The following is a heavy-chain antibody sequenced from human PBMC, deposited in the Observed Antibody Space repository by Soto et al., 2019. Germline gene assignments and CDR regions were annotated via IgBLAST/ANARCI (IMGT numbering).Heavy chain of an antibody. CDR1: GFTFSSYA. CDR3: AKILGIFGVVAPGDYYYGMDV. CDR2: ISGSGGST. Sequence: GGSLRLSCAASGFTFSSYAMSWVRQAPGKGLEWVSAISGSGGSTYYADSVKGRFTISRDNSKNTLYLQMNSLRAEDTAVYYCAKILGIFGVVAPGDYYYGMDVWGQGTTVTVSS. D-gene: IGHD3-3*01. V-gene: IGHV3-23*01. J-gene: IGHJ6*02.